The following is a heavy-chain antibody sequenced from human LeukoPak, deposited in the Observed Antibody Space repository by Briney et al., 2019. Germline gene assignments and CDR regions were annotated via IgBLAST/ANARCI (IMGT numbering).Heavy chain of an antibody. Sequence: GGSLRLSCTASGFTFSSYAMSWVRQAPGKGLEWVSAISGSGGSTYYADSVKGRFTISRDNSKNTLYLQMNSLRAEDTAVYYCASMDSGWLFDYWGQGTLVTVSS. CDR2: ISGSGGST. V-gene: IGHV3-23*01. CDR1: GFTFSSYA. D-gene: IGHD6-19*01. CDR3: ASMDSGWLFDY. J-gene: IGHJ4*02.